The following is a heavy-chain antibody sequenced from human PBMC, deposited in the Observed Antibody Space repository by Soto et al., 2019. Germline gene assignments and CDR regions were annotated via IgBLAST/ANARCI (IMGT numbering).Heavy chain of an antibody. CDR1: GYTFTCYY. D-gene: IGHD3-22*01. CDR3: ARTLTYYYDSSRYTAAFDI. CDR2: IIPHSGAT. V-gene: IGHV1-2*04. Sequence: ASVKVSCKASGYTFTCYYIHWVRQAPGQGLEWMGWIIPHSGATSYAPNFQGWVTFTRDTSIKTAYMELSRLRSDDTAMYYCARTLTYYYDSSRYTAAFDIWGQGTMVTVS. J-gene: IGHJ3*02.